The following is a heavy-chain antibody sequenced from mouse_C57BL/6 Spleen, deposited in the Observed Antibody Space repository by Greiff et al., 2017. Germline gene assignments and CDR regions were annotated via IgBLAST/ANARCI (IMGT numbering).Heavy chain of an antibody. V-gene: IGHV14-2*01. J-gene: IGHJ4*01. CDR1: GFNIKDYY. CDR2: IDPEDGET. Sequence: VQLQQSGAELVKPGASVKLSCTASGFNIKDYYMPWVKQRTEQGLAWIGRIDPEDGETKYAPKFQGKATITADTSSNTAYLPLSSLTSEDTAVYYCAGAYYSNPYYAMDYWGQGTSVTVSS. D-gene: IGHD2-5*01. CDR3: AGAYYSNPYYAMDY.